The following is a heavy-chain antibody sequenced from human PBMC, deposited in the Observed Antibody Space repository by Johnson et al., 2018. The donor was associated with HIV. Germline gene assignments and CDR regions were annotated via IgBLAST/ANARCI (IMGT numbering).Heavy chain of an antibody. CDR2: IYSGGST. Sequence: QVQLVESGGGVVQPGRSLRLSCAASGFTFSSYGMHWVRQAPGKGLEWVAVIYSGGSTYYADSVKGRVTISRDNAKNSLYLQLNSLRAEDTAMYYCARRQPTRDLFALDDGFDIWGQGTVVTVSS. CDR1: GFTFSSYG. V-gene: IGHV3-NL1*01. J-gene: IGHJ3*02. D-gene: IGHD2-21*02. CDR3: ARRQPTRDLFALDDGFDI.